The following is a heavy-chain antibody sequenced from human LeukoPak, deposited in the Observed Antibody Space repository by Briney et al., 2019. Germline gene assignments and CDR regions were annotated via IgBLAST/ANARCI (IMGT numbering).Heavy chain of an antibody. D-gene: IGHD4-23*01. Sequence: GGSLRLSCTASGFTFGDYAVSWIRQAPGKGLEWVGFIRSKAYGGTTEYAASVKGRFTISRDDSKSIAYLQMNSLKTEDTAVYYCTREYGGNGYYYYGMDVWGQGTTVTVSS. J-gene: IGHJ6*02. V-gene: IGHV3-49*03. CDR3: TREYGGNGYYYYGMDV. CDR1: GFTFGDYA. CDR2: IRSKAYGGTT.